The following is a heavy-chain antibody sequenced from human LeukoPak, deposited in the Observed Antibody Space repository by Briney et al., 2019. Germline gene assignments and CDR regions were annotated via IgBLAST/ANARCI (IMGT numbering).Heavy chain of an antibody. CDR3: VVGGSPGY. V-gene: IGHV3-74*01. D-gene: IGHD2-15*01. CDR2: ISTDGYTT. J-gene: IGHJ4*02. CDR1: GLAFCAYK. Sequence: GGSLRLSCAASGLAFCAYKMQWVRQAPRKGLVWVSRISTDGYTTDYADFVQGRFTASRDNTKNTWSLEMNSLRAEDTAVYYCVVGGSPGYWGQGTLVTVSS.